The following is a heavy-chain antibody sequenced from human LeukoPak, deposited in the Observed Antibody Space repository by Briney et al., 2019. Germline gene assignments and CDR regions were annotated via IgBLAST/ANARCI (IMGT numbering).Heavy chain of an antibody. J-gene: IGHJ5*02. D-gene: IGHD3-22*01. CDR2: IWYDGSNK. CDR3: ARGPCGGYYDSSGYYCLNWFDP. CDR1: GFTFSSYG. Sequence: GGSLRLSCAASGFTFSSYGMHWVRQAPGKGLERVAVIWYDGSNKYYADSVKGRFTISRDNSKNTLYLQMNSLRAEDTAVYYCARGPCGGYYDSSGYYCLNWFDPWGQGTLVTVSS. V-gene: IGHV3-33*01.